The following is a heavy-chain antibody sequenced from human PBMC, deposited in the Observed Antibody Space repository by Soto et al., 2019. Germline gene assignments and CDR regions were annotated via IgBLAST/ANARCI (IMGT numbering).Heavy chain of an antibody. J-gene: IGHJ6*02. CDR2: IMPIPGTA. Sequence: QVQLVQSGAEVKKPGSSVKVSCKASGGTFGSYAISWVRQAPGQGLEWMGGIMPIPGTANYAQKVQGRVKIAADESTSTAYMELSSLRSEDTAVYYCARSQGSSSSLEIYYYYYYGMDVWVQGTTVTVSS. V-gene: IGHV1-69*01. CDR1: GGTFGSYA. CDR3: ARSQGSSSSLEIYYYYYYGMDV. D-gene: IGHD2-2*01.